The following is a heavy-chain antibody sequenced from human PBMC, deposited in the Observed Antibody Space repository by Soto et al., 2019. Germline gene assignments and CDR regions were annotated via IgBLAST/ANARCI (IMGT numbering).Heavy chain of an antibody. J-gene: IGHJ6*03. V-gene: IGHV3-7*03. Sequence: GGSLRLSCAASGFTFSSYWMSWVRQAPGKGLEWVANIKQDGSEKYYVDSVKGRFTISRDNAKNSLYLQMNSLRAEDTAVYYCARDAYSSSWYYYYMDVWGNGTTVTVSS. D-gene: IGHD6-13*01. CDR3: ARDAYSSSWYYYYMDV. CDR1: GFTFSSYW. CDR2: IKQDGSEK.